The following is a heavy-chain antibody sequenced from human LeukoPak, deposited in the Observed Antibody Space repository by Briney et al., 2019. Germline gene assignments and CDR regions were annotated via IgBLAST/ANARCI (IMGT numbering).Heavy chain of an antibody. CDR1: GGSISSYY. V-gene: IGHV4-59*08. J-gene: IGHJ4*02. D-gene: IGHD3-22*01. Sequence: PSETLSLTCTVSGGSISSYYWSWIRQPPRKGLEWIGYMYYSGSTNYNPSLKSRVTISLDTSTNNFSLKLSSVTAADTGVYYCARYDSSGYQERFDYWGQGTLVTVSS. CDR3: ARYDSSGYQERFDY. CDR2: MYYSGST.